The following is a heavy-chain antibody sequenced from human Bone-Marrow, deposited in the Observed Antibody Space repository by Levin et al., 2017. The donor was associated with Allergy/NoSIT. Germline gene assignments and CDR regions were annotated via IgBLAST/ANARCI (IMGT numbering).Heavy chain of an antibody. CDR2: IYDRGGV. CDR1: GGSMSGIY. D-gene: IGHD3-10*01. V-gene: IGHV4-59*01. CDR3: ARDRDFFSVSGSRDSGMDV. J-gene: IGHJ6*02. Sequence: SETLSLTCTVSGGSMSGIYWTWIRQTPGKGLEWIGNIYDRGGVNYNPSLRGRVSFSLDTPTRQFSLTLTSLTAADTAIYYCARDRDFFSVSGSRDSGMDVWGQGTSVTV.